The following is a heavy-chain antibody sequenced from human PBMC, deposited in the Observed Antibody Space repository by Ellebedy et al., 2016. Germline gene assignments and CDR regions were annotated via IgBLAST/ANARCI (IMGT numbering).Heavy chain of an antibody. V-gene: IGHV1-24*01. CDR1: GYTLTELS. CDR3: AREVIAAAGIQPNFDY. J-gene: IGHJ4*02. Sequence: ASVKVSCKVSGYTLTELSMHWVRQAPGKGLEWMGGFDPEDGETIYAQKFQGRVTMTEDTSTDTAYMELSSLTSEDTAVYYCAREVIAAAGIQPNFDYWGQGTLVTVSS. CDR2: FDPEDGET. D-gene: IGHD6-13*01.